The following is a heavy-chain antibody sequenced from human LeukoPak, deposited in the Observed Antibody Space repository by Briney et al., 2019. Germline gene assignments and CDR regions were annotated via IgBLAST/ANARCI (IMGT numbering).Heavy chain of an antibody. V-gene: IGHV3-23*01. CDR3: ARVAGDTAMDMYYFDY. CDR2: ISNNGGYT. D-gene: IGHD5-18*01. J-gene: IGHJ4*02. CDR1: GFTFSSSA. Sequence: PGGSLRLSCAASGFTFSSSAMSWVRQAPGKGLEWVSAISNNGGYTYYADSVQGRFTISRDNSKSTLCLQMNSLRAEDTAVYYCARVAGDTAMDMYYFDYWGQGTLVTVSS.